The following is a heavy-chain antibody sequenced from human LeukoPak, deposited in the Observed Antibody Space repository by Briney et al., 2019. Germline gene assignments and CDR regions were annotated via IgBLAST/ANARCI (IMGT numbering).Heavy chain of an antibody. V-gene: IGHV2-5*02. J-gene: IGHJ3*02. Sequence: SGPTLVNPTQTLTLTCTFSGFSLSTTEMGVGWIRQPPGKALEWLALIYWDDDKRYSPSLKSRLTITKDTSKNLVVLTMTNIDPVDTATYYCAHFDCSGGLCGAFDIWGQGTMVTVSS. D-gene: IGHD2-15*01. CDR1: GFSLSTTEMG. CDR3: AHFDCSGGLCGAFDI. CDR2: IYWDDDK.